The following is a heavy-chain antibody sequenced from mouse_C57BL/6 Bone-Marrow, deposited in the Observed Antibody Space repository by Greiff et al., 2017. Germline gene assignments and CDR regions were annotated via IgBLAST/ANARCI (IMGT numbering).Heavy chain of an antibody. D-gene: IGHD2-4*01. J-gene: IGHJ2*01. V-gene: IGHV1-54*01. CDR2: INPGSGGT. Sequence: QVQLQQSGAELVRPGTSVKVSCKASGYAFTNYLIEWVKQRPGQGLEWIGVINPGSGGTNYNEKFKGKATLTADKSSSTAYMQLSSLTSEDSAVYFCARRDDYGGSDYWGQGTTLTVSS. CDR3: ARRDDYGGSDY. CDR1: GYAFTNYL.